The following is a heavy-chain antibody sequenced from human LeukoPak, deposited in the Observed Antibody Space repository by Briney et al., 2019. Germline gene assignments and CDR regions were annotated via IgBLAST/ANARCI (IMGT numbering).Heavy chain of an antibody. D-gene: IGHD2-15*01. J-gene: IGHJ4*02. CDR2: ISAYNGNT. Sequence: EASVKVSCKASGYTFTSYGISWVRQAPGQGLEWMGWISAYNGNTNYAQKLQGRVTMTTDTSTSTAYMELRSLRSDDTAGYYCARDPMIGYCSGGSCREASFFDYWGQGTLVTVSS. CDR3: ARDPMIGYCSGGSCREASFFDY. V-gene: IGHV1-18*01. CDR1: GYTFTSYG.